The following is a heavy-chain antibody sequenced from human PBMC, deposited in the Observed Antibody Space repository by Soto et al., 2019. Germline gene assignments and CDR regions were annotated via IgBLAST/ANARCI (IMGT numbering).Heavy chain of an antibody. CDR1: GYTFTSYG. CDR2: ISAYNGNT. J-gene: IGHJ3*02. CDR3: ARMFNGPITHAFDI. D-gene: IGHD2-8*01. V-gene: IGHV1-18*01. Sequence: ASVKVSCKASGYTFTSYGISWVRQAPGQGLEWMGWISAYNGNTNYAQKLQGRVTMTTDTSTSTAYMELRSLRSDDTSVYYCARMFNGPITHAFDIWGQGTMVTVS.